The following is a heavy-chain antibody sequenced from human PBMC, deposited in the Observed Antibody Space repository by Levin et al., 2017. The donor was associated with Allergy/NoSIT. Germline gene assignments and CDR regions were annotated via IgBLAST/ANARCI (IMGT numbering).Heavy chain of an antibody. D-gene: IGHD4-17*01. V-gene: IGHV1-2*02. Sequence: RASVKVSCKASGYTFTGYYIHWVRQAPGQGLEWMGWINPNNGGTNSAQKFQGRVTMTRDTSITTAYMELTRLRTDDTAVYYCARDLTLTTVTLGYWGQGTLVTVSS. CDR1: GYTFTGYY. J-gene: IGHJ4*02. CDR2: INPNNGGT. CDR3: ARDLTLTTVTLGY.